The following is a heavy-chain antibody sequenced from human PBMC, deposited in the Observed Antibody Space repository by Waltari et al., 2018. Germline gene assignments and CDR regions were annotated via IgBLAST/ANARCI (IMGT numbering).Heavy chain of an antibody. J-gene: IGHJ3*02. Sequence: QVQLVQSGAEVKKPGASVKVSCKASGYTFTGYYMHWVRQAPGQGLEWMGWINPNRGGTNYAQKLQGRVTMTRDTSISTAYMELSRLRSDDTAVYYCARPPYGSAPDAFDIWGQGTMVTVSS. CDR1: GYTFTGYY. CDR3: ARPPYGSAPDAFDI. D-gene: IGHD4-17*01. V-gene: IGHV1-2*02. CDR2: INPNRGGT.